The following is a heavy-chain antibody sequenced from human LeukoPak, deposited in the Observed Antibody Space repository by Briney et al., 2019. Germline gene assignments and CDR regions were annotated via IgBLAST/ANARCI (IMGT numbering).Heavy chain of an antibody. CDR2: INPNSGGT. Sequence: ASVKVSCKASGYIFTSYFMHWVRQAPGQGLEWMGWINPNSGGTNYAQKFQGRVTMTRDTSISTAYMELSRLRSDDTAVYYCARVPSLVVVGYNWFDPWGQGTLVTVSS. CDR1: GYIFTSYF. CDR3: ARVPSLVVVGYNWFDP. V-gene: IGHV1-2*02. D-gene: IGHD2-15*01. J-gene: IGHJ5*02.